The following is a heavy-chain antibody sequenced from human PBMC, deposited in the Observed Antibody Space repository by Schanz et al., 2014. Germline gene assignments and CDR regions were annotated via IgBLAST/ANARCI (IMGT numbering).Heavy chain of an antibody. V-gene: IGHV1-18*01. CDR3: ARDQSPYTNSSDVRYFDY. D-gene: IGHD6-6*01. J-gene: IGHJ4*02. Sequence: QVQLVQSGAEVRKPGASVKVPCKASGYTFISYGISWVRQAPGQGLEWLGWISGSNGNTNYTQKFQGRVTMTIDPYTSTAYMELRSLRSDDTAVYYCARDQSPYTNSSDVRYFDYWGQGSLVTVSS. CDR2: ISGSNGNT. CDR1: GYTFISYG.